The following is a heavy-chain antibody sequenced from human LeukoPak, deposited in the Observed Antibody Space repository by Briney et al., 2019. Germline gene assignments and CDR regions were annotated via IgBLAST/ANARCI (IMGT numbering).Heavy chain of an antibody. D-gene: IGHD1-26*01. Sequence: GGSLRLSCAASGFTVSNSYMSWVRQAPGKGLEWVSIIYSDGSTYYTDSVKGRFTISRDSSKNTLYLQMNSLRAEDTAVYYCARDAVVGATTAFDIWGQGTMVTVSS. CDR2: IYSDGST. V-gene: IGHV3-53*01. CDR1: GFTVSNSY. J-gene: IGHJ3*02. CDR3: ARDAVVGATTAFDI.